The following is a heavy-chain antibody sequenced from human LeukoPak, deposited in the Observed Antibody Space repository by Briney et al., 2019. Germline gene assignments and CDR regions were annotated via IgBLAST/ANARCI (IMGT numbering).Heavy chain of an antibody. CDR3: ARDSGYDILTGYSGAFDI. Sequence: SETLSLTCTVSGGSISSYYWSWIRQPPGKGLEWIGYIYYSGSTNYNPSLKSRVTISVDTSKNQFSLKLSSVTAADTAVYHCARDSGYDILTGYSGAFDIWGQGTMVTVSS. CDR1: GGSISSYY. D-gene: IGHD3-9*01. V-gene: IGHV4-59*01. J-gene: IGHJ3*02. CDR2: IYYSGST.